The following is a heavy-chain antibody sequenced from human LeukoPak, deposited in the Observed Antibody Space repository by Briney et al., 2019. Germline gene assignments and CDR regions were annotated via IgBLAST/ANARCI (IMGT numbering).Heavy chain of an antibody. D-gene: IGHD2/OR15-2a*01. CDR3: ARDISALDF. J-gene: IGHJ3*01. V-gene: IGHV3-7*01. CDR2: IKQDGSQK. CDR1: GFTFSTYW. Sequence: GGSLRLSCAPSGFTFSTYWVSWVRQAPGKGLEWVANIKQDGSQKYYVDSVGGRFTISRDNAKNSLYLQINSLRAEDTAVYYCARDISALDFWGQGTMVTVSS.